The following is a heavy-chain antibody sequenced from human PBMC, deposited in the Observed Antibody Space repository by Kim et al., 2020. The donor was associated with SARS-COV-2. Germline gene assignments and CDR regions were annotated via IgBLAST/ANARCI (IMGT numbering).Heavy chain of an antibody. CDR3: AKDGRLGELSLKFDP. D-gene: IGHD3-16*02. Sequence: GGSLRLSCAASGFTFSSYAMSWVRQAPGKGLEWVSAISGSGGSTYYADSVKGRFTISRDNSKNTLYLQMNSLRAEDTAVYYCAKDGRLGELSLKFDPWGQGTLVTVSS. V-gene: IGHV3-23*01. CDR2: ISGSGGST. J-gene: IGHJ5*02. CDR1: GFTFSSYA.